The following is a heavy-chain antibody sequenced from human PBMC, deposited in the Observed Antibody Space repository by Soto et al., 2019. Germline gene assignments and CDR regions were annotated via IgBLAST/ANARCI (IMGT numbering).Heavy chain of an antibody. Sequence: PSETLSLTCTVSGGSISSNYYYWGWIRQPPGKGLEWIGSIYYSGSTYYNPSLKSRVTISVDTSKNQFSLKLSSVTAADTAVYYGAGPSGSYLCALDYWDKRTLVTVSS. CDR3: AGPSGSYLCALDY. V-gene: IGHV4-39*01. D-gene: IGHD1-26*01. J-gene: IGHJ4*02. CDR2: IYYSGST. CDR1: GGSISSNYYY.